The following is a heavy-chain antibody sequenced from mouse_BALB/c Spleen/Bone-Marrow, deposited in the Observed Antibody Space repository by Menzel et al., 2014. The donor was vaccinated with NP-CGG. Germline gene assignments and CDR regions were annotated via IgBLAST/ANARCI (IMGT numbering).Heavy chain of an antibody. Sequence: VQLKHSGAELVKPGASVKLSCTASGFNIKDTYMHWVKQRPEQGLDWIGGIDPANGNTKYDPKFQGKATITADTSFNAAYLQLSSLTSEDTAVYYCAREDYGNSYAMDYWGQGTSVTVSS. D-gene: IGHD2-1*01. CDR1: GFNIKDTY. CDR3: AREDYGNSYAMDY. J-gene: IGHJ4*01. CDR2: IDPANGNT. V-gene: IGHV14-3*02.